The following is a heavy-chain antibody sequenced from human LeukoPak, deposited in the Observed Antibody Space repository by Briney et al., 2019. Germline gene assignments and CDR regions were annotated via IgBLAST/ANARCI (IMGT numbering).Heavy chain of an antibody. J-gene: IGHJ4*02. D-gene: IGHD3-22*01. CDR3: ARVAAYYYDSSGYWSFDY. V-gene: IGHV1-2*02. CDR2: INPNSGGT. Sequence: ASVKVSCKASGYTFTGYYMHWVRQAPGQGLEWMGWINPNSGGTNYAQKFQGRVTMTRDTSISTASMELSRLRSDDTAVYYCARVAAYYYDSSGYWSFDYWGQGTLVTVSS. CDR1: GYTFTGYY.